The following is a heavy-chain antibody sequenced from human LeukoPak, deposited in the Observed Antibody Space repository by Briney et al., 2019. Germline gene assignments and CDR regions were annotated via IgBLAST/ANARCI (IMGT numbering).Heavy chain of an antibody. CDR3: ARGTVTMVDY. Sequence: GGSLTLSCAASGFTVSSNYMSWVRQAPGRRMEWVSVIYSGGSTYYADSVKGRFTISRDNSKNTLFLQMNSLRAGDTAVYYCARGTVTMVDYWGQGTLVTVSS. CDR2: IYSGGST. CDR1: GFTVSSNY. J-gene: IGHJ4*02. D-gene: IGHD3-10*01. V-gene: IGHV3-66*01.